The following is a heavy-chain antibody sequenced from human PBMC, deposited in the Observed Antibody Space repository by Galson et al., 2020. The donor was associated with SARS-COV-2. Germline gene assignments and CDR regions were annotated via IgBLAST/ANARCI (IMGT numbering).Heavy chain of an antibody. CDR3: ARDWGDDLCSGDSRTMDA. CDR1: GFTFSSYS. J-gene: IGHJ6*04. V-gene: IGHV3-48*01. CDR2: ISSSSSTI. Sequence: GRSLRLSCAASGFTFSSYSINCFRQAPWKGLEWVSYISSSSSTIYYADSVKGRFTISRDNAKTSLSLQMNSLRAEDTAVDYCARDWGDDLCSGDSRTMDAWGKGTTVTVSS. D-gene: IGHD3-3*01.